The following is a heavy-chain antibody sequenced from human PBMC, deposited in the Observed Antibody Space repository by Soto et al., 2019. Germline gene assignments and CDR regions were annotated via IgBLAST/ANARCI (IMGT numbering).Heavy chain of an antibody. J-gene: IGHJ5*02. CDR2: IYYSGST. D-gene: IGHD6-13*01. Sequence: PSETLSLTCTVSGDSIGGVGYRSWIRQPPGKGLEWIGYIYYSGSTNYNPSLKSRVTISVDTSKNQFSLKLSSVTAADTAVYYCARGGSSWYNWFDPWGQGTLVTVSS. CDR1: GDSIGGVGY. CDR3: ARGGSSWYNWFDP. V-gene: IGHV4-61*08.